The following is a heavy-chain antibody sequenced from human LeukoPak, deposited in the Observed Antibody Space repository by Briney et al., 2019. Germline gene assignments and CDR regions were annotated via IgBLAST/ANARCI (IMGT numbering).Heavy chain of an antibody. J-gene: IGHJ4*02. CDR2: INPSGGST. Sequence: ASVKVSCKASGYTFTSYYMHWVRQAPGQGLEWMGIINPSGGSTSYAQKFQGRVTITADKSTSTAYMELSSLRSEDTAVYYCARAEYSSSWYSPYYFDYWGQGTLVTVSS. V-gene: IGHV1-46*01. D-gene: IGHD6-13*01. CDR1: GYTFTSYY. CDR3: ARAEYSSSWYSPYYFDY.